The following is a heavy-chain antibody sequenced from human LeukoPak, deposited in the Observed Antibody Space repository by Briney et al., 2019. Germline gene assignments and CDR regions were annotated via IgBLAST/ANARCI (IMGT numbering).Heavy chain of an antibody. Sequence: GASVKVSCKASGGTFSSYAIGWVRQAPGQGLEWMGRIIPIFGTANYAQKFQGRVTITTDESTSTAYMELSSLRSEDTAVYYCARDGNIVVGIEYYFDYWGQGTLVTVSS. D-gene: IGHD2-21*01. V-gene: IGHV1-69*05. J-gene: IGHJ4*02. CDR3: ARDGNIVVGIEYYFDY. CDR1: GGTFSSYA. CDR2: IIPIFGTA.